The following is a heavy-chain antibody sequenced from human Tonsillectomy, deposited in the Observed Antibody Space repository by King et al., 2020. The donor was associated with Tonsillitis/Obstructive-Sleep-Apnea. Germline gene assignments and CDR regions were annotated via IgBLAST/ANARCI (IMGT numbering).Heavy chain of an antibody. V-gene: IGHV4-34*01. Sequence: VQLQQWGAGLLKPSETLSLTCTVYGGSFSGYYWSWIRQPPGKGLEWIAEINHSGSTNYNPSLNRRVTVSVYTSKNHFSLKLSSVTAADTAVYYCARTGYCTNGVCYRGNAFDIWGQGTMVTVSS. D-gene: IGHD2-8*01. J-gene: IGHJ3*02. CDR2: INHSGST. CDR3: ARTGYCTNGVCYRGNAFDI. CDR1: GGSFSGYY.